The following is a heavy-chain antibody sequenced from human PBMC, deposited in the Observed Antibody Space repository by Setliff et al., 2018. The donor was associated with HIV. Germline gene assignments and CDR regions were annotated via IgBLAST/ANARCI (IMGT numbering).Heavy chain of an antibody. D-gene: IGHD6-19*01. J-gene: IGHJ4*02. V-gene: IGHV4-4*09. CDR3: ASSSGWYGDYADY. Sequence: SETLSLTCTVSGDSISTDYWTWIRQPPGKGLEWIGYIYNSASTSYNPSLKSRVTISLDTSKNQFSLKLSSLTAADTAVYYCASSSGWYGDYADYWGQGTLVTVSS. CDR1: GDSISTDY. CDR2: IYNSAST.